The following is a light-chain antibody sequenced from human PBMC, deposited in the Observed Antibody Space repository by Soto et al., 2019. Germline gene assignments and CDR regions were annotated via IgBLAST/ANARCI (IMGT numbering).Light chain of an antibody. Sequence: EIVLTQSPGTLSLSPGERAALSCRASQPVGKNFLGWYQQKPGQSPRLVIFDASIRAAGIPDRFSGTVSGTDFTLTISRLEPEDFAVYYCHQYASPPLTFGGGTKVEIK. V-gene: IGKV3-20*01. CDR1: QPVGKNF. CDR2: DAS. J-gene: IGKJ4*01. CDR3: HQYASPPLT.